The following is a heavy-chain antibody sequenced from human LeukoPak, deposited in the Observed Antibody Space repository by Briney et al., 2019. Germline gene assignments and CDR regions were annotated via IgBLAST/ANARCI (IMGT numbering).Heavy chain of an antibody. CDR2: ISGSGGST. Sequence: GGSLRLSCAASGFTFSSYAMSWVRQAPGKGLEWVSAISGSGGSTDYADSVKGRFTISMDNSKNPLYLQMNRLNAADTAVYYCGKDYYGSGSYYLYFDYWGQGTLVTVSS. J-gene: IGHJ4*02. V-gene: IGHV3-23*01. D-gene: IGHD3-10*01. CDR1: GFTFSSYA. CDR3: GKDYYGSGSYYLYFDY.